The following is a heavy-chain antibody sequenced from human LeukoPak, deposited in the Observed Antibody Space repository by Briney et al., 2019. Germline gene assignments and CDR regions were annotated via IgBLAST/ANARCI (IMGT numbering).Heavy chain of an antibody. D-gene: IGHD1-26*01. Sequence: GGSLRLSCAASGFSFRTHPMHWVRQAPGKGLEWVAVIANDGNNKYYADSVRGRFTISSDNTNNTLYLLMNGLRPDDTSIYYCARVTVGGPGDYYMDVWGKGTTVTVSS. CDR1: GFSFRTHP. CDR2: IANDGNNK. J-gene: IGHJ6*03. V-gene: IGHV3-30-3*01. CDR3: ARVTVGGPGDYYMDV.